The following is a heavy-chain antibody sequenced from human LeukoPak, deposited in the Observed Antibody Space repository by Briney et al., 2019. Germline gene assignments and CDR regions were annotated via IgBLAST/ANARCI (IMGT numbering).Heavy chain of an antibody. CDR3: ARGGFLGSYFDY. V-gene: IGHV4-59*01. CDR2: IYYSGST. CDR1: GGSISRYY. D-gene: IGHD3-3*01. Sequence: SETLSLTCTVSGGSISRYYWSWIRQPPGKGLEWIGYIYYSGSTNYNPSLKSRVTISVDTSKNQFSLKLSSVTAADTAVYYCARGGFLGSYFDYWGQGTLVTVSS. J-gene: IGHJ4*02.